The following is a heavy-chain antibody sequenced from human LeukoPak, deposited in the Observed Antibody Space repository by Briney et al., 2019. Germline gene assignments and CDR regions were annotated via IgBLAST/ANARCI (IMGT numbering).Heavy chain of an antibody. V-gene: IGHV3-48*03. CDR1: GFTLIRYE. Sequence: PGGSLRLSCVASGFTLIRYEMNWVRQAPGKGLEWVSYISNSGSTKYCADSVKGRFTISRDNAKNLLHLQMNSLRVEDTAVYYRARDFRGGKSRSPDCWGQGTLVIVSS. CDR2: ISNSGSTK. D-gene: IGHD4-23*01. CDR3: ARDFRGGKSRSPDC. J-gene: IGHJ4*02.